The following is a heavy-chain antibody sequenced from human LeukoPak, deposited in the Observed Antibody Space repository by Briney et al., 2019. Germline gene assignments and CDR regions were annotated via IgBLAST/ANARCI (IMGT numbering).Heavy chain of an antibody. V-gene: IGHV3-30*04. CDR1: GFTFSSYA. J-gene: IGHJ4*02. CDR3: AKDVNFSVAGAVDY. D-gene: IGHD6-19*01. CDR2: ISYDGSNK. Sequence: QPGGSLRLSCAASGFTFSSYAMHWVRQAPGKGLEWVAVISYDGSNKYYADSVKGRFTISRDNSKNTLYLQMNSLRAEDTAVYYCAKDVNFSVAGAVDYWGQGTLVTVSS.